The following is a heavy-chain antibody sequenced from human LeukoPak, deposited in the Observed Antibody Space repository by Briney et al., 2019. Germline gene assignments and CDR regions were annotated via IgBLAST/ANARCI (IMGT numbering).Heavy chain of an antibody. D-gene: IGHD3-10*01. CDR3: ARGSPYYYYYMDV. Sequence: SSETLSLTCTVSGGSISGHYWSWIRQPPGKGLEWIGYFYNSGSTNYSPSLKSRVTNSVHTSKNRFSLKLSSVTAADTAVYYCARGSPYYYYYMDVWGKGTTVTVSS. V-gene: IGHV4-59*11. J-gene: IGHJ6*03. CDR2: FYNSGST. CDR1: GGSISGHY.